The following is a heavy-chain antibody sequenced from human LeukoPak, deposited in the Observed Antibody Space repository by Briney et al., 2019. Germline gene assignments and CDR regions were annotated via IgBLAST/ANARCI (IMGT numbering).Heavy chain of an antibody. CDR1: GGSISSSSYY. Sequence: PSETLSLTCTVSGGSISSSSYYWGWIRQPPGKGLEWIGSIYYSGSTYYNPSLKSRVTISVDTSKNQFSLKLSSVTAADTAVYYCARHARYCSGGSCLRSPYYYYYYMDVWGKGTTVTVSS. D-gene: IGHD2-15*01. CDR2: IYYSGST. V-gene: IGHV4-39*01. CDR3: ARHARYCSGGSCLRSPYYYYYYMDV. J-gene: IGHJ6*03.